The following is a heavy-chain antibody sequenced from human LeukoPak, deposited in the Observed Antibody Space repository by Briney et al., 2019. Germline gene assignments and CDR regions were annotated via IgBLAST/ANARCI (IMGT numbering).Heavy chain of an antibody. D-gene: IGHD4-17*01. CDR2: ISPGSDYI. Sequence: GGSLRLSCAASGFTFSSYSMNWVRQAPGKGLEWVSSISPGSDYIYYADSVKGRFTISRDNAKNSLFLQMNSLRAEDTAVYYCARGSYGDYDYWGQGTLVTVSS. V-gene: IGHV3-21*01. CDR1: GFTFSSYS. CDR3: ARGSYGDYDY. J-gene: IGHJ4*02.